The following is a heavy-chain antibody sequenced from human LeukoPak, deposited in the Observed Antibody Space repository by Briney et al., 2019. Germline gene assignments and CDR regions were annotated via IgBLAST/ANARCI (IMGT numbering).Heavy chain of an antibody. CDR1: GGTFSSYA. CDR2: IIPIFGTA. D-gene: IGHD3-16*02. CDR3: ASAPRGSVIPYELPAGP. V-gene: IGHV1-69*05. J-gene: IGHJ5*02. Sequence: ASVKVSCKASGGTFSSYAISWVRQAPGQGLEWMGGIIPIFGTANYAQKFQGRVTITTDESTSTAYMELSSLSSEDTAVYYCASAPRGSVIPYELPAGPWGQGTLVTVSS.